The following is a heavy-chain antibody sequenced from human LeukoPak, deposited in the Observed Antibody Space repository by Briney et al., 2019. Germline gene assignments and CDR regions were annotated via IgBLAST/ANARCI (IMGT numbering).Heavy chain of an antibody. D-gene: IGHD2-15*01. J-gene: IGHJ4*02. V-gene: IGHV4-34*01. Sequence: SETLSLTCAVYGGSFSGYYWSWIRQPPGKGLEWIGEINHSGSTNYNPSLKSRVTISVDTSKNKFSLKLSSVTAADTAVYYCARVRSLVVVAATYFDFWGRGTLVTVSS. CDR1: GGSFSGYY. CDR2: INHSGST. CDR3: ARVRSLVVVAATYFDF.